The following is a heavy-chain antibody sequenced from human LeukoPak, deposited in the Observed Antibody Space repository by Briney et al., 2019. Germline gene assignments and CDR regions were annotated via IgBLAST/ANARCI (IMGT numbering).Heavy chain of an antibody. CDR3: ARGRYNWNDGRGYNWFDP. J-gene: IGHJ5*02. V-gene: IGHV1-8*01. CDR2: MNPNSGNT. Sequence: ASVKVSCKASGYTFTSYDINWVRQATGQGLEWMGWMNPNSGNTGYAQKFQGRVTMTRNTSISTAYMELSSLRSEDTAVYYCARGRYNWNDGRGYNWFDPWGQGTLVTVSS. D-gene: IGHD1-1*01. CDR1: GYTFTSYD.